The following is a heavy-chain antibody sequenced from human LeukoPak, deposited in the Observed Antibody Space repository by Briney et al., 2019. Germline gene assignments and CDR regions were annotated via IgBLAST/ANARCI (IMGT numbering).Heavy chain of an antibody. V-gene: IGHV4-39*07. D-gene: IGHD2-2*01. CDR3: AILERDIVVVPAAPFDY. CDR1: GGSISSNNDY. Sequence: MSSETLSLTCTVSGGSISSNNDYWSWIRQPPGKGLEWIGEINHSGSTNYNPSLKSRVTISVDTSKNQFSLKLSSVTAADTAVYYCAILERDIVVVPAAPFDYWGQGTLVTVSS. J-gene: IGHJ4*02. CDR2: INHSGST.